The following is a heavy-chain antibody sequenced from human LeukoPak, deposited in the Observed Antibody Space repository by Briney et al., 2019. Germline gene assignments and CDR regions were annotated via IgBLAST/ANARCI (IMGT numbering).Heavy chain of an antibody. V-gene: IGHV4-34*01. CDR1: GGSFSGYY. J-gene: IGHJ4*02. Sequence: SETLSLTCAVYGGSFSGYYWSWIRQPPGKGLEWIGSIYYSGSTYYNPSLKSRVTISVDTSKNQFSLKLSSVTAADTAVYYCARRAPAAATDYWGQGTLVTVSS. D-gene: IGHD2-2*01. CDR3: ARRAPAAATDY. CDR2: IYYSGST.